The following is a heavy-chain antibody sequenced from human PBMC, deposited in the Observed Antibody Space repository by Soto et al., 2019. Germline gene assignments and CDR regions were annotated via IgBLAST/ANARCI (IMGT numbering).Heavy chain of an antibody. Sequence: QIQLVQSGAEVKEPGASVKVSCKASGYSFISLGISWVRQAPGQGLEWMGWISAYTGNTNYGQKFLGRLTMTTDTSTSTAYIELRSLRSDDTAVNYCARWGNLYSGSYENFDRWGQGTLVTVSS. CDR3: ARWGNLYSGSYENFDR. V-gene: IGHV1-18*01. CDR1: GYSFISLG. D-gene: IGHD1-26*01. CDR2: ISAYTGNT. J-gene: IGHJ4*02.